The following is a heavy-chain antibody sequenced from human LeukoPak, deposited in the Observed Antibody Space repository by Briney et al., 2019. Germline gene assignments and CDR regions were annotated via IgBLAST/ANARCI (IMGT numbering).Heavy chain of an antibody. CDR3: AKDYCSGGSCYPYYFDY. D-gene: IGHD2-15*01. Sequence: ASVKVSCKASGYTFTSYDINWVRQATGQGLEWMGWMNPNSGNTDYAQKFQGRVTMTRNTSISTAYMELSSLRAEDTAVYYCAKDYCSGGSCYPYYFDYWGQGTLVTVSS. V-gene: IGHV1-8*01. CDR2: MNPNSGNT. CDR1: GYTFTSYD. J-gene: IGHJ4*02.